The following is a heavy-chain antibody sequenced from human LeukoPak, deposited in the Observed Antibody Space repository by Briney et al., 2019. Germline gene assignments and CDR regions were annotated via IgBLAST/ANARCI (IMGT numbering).Heavy chain of an antibody. Sequence: SQTLSLTCTVSGDSINSGENYWSWIRQPPGKGLEWIGHIYHSGTTYYNPSVKSRMTISVDTSTNQFSLNLRSVTAVDTAMYYCARVQYCSGGSCHNLRLFDQWGQGTLVTVSS. CDR2: IYHSGTT. D-gene: IGHD2-15*01. CDR3: ARVQYCSGGSCHNLRLFDQ. V-gene: IGHV4-30-4*08. CDR1: GDSINSGENY. J-gene: IGHJ4*02.